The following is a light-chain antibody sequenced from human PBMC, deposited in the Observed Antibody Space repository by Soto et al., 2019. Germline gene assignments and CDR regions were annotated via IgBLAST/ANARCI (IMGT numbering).Light chain of an antibody. J-gene: IGKJ1*01. CDR2: DAS. V-gene: IGKV3-11*01. CDR3: QQRNNSPIT. Sequence: EILFTQSPATLSLSPGERATLSCRASQSISNYLAWYQQKTGKAPRLLIYDASNRATGIPARFSGSGSGTDFTLTVSRLEPEDFAVYYCQQRNNSPITFGQGTKVDIK. CDR1: QSISNY.